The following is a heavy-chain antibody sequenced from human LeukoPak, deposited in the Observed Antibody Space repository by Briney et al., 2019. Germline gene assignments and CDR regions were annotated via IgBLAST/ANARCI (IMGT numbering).Heavy chain of an antibody. J-gene: IGHJ5*02. Sequence: SETLSLTCTVSGGSISNYYWSWIRQPPGKGLEWIGYIYYSGSTNYNPSLKSRVTISVDTSKNQFSLKLSSVTAADTAVYYCARHTAEKYNWFDRWGQGALVTVSS. V-gene: IGHV4-59*08. CDR3: ARHTAEKYNWFDR. CDR2: IYYSGST. CDR1: GGSISNYY. D-gene: IGHD5-24*01.